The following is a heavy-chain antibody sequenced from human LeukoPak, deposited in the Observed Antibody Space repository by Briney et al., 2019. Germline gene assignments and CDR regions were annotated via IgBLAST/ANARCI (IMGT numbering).Heavy chain of an antibody. V-gene: IGHV3-53*05. Sequence: GGSLRLSCAASGFTVSSNYMSWVRQAPGKGLEWVSVIYSGGSTYYADSVKGRFTISRDNSKNTLYLQMNSLRAEDTAVYYCARAEGSYLSIISWGQGTLVTVSS. CDR2: IYSGGST. CDR1: GFTVSSNY. CDR3: ARAEGSYLSIIS. J-gene: IGHJ5*02. D-gene: IGHD3-16*01.